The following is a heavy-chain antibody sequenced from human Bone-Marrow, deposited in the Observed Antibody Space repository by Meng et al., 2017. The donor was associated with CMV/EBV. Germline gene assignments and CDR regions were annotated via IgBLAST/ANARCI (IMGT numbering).Heavy chain of an antibody. D-gene: IGHD4-23*01. Sequence: GDSLKISCAASGFTFSSYSMNWVRQAPGKGLEWVSSISSSSSYISYADSVKGRFTISRDNAKNSLYLQMNSLRAEDTAVYYCARAGGRVDYRGQGTLVTVSS. CDR2: ISSSSSYI. CDR3: ARAGGRVDY. CDR1: GFTFSSYS. J-gene: IGHJ4*02. V-gene: IGHV3-21*01.